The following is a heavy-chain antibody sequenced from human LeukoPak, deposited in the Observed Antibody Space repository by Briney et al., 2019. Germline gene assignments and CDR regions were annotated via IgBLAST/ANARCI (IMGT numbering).Heavy chain of an antibody. Sequence: SGGSLRLSCAASGLTFSASAMHWVRQASGKGLEWVGRIRSKANNYATAYAASVKGRFTISRDDSKNTAYLQMNSLKTEDTAVYYCISYYYGDPGLDYWGQGTLVTVSS. V-gene: IGHV3-73*01. J-gene: IGHJ4*02. CDR2: IRSKANNYAT. D-gene: IGHD4-17*01. CDR1: GLTFSASA. CDR3: ISYYYGDPGLDY.